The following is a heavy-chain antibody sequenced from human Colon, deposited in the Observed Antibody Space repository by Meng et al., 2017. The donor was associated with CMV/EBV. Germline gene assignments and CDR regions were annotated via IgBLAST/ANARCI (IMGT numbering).Heavy chain of an antibody. CDR2: ISSSSSYI. CDR3: ATLDPKLGYCSSTSCYTGDY. V-gene: IGHV3-21*01. Sequence: GGSLRLSCAASGFTFSSYSMNWVRQAPGKGLEWVSSISSSSSYIYYADSVKGRFTISRDNAKNSLYLQMNSLRAEDTAVYYCATLDPKLGYCSSTSCYTGDYWGQGTLVTVSS. J-gene: IGHJ4*02. CDR1: GFTFSSYS. D-gene: IGHD2-2*01.